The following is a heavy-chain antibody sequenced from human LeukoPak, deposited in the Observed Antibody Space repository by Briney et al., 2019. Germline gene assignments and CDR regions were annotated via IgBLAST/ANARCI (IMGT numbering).Heavy chain of an antibody. CDR1: GFTFDDYA. D-gene: IGHD5-12*01. Sequence: GGSLRLSCAASGFTFDDYAMHWVRQAPGKGLEWVSGISWNSGSIGYADSVKGRFTISRDNAKNSLYLQMNSLRAEDTALYYCAKALGYDGTDYWGQGTLDTVSS. CDR3: AKALGYDGTDY. CDR2: ISWNSGSI. J-gene: IGHJ4*02. V-gene: IGHV3-9*01.